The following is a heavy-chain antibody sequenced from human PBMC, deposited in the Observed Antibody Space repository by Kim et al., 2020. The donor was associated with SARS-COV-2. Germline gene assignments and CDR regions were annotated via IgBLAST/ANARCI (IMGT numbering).Heavy chain of an antibody. J-gene: IGHJ6*02. D-gene: IGHD3-22*01. Sequence: GGSLRLSCAASGFTFSSYWMSWVRQAPGKGLEWVANIKQDGSEKYYVDSVKGRFTISRDNAKNSLYLQMNSLRAEDTAVYYCARRSDYYDSSGYYPAYYYYGMDVWGQGTTVTVSS. CDR2: IKQDGSEK. V-gene: IGHV3-7*01. CDR3: ARRSDYYDSSGYYPAYYYYGMDV. CDR1: GFTFSSYW.